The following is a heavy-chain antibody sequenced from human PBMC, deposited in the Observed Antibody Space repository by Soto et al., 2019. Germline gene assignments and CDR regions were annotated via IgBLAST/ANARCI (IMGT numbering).Heavy chain of an antibody. J-gene: IGHJ4*02. Sequence: QVQLQESGPGLVKPSETLSLTCTVSGGSISSSYWSWIRQPPGKGLEWIGYIYYSGSTNYNPSLKSRDTISGDTTKNHSSPKLSSVSAADTAVYYCARRYGSCFDYWGQGTLVTVSS. CDR3: ARRYGSCFDY. D-gene: IGHD5-18*01. V-gene: IGHV4-59*08. CDR1: GGSISSSY. CDR2: IYYSGST.